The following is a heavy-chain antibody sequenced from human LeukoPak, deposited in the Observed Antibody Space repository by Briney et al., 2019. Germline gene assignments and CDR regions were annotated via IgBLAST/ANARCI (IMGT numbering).Heavy chain of an antibody. Sequence: SSETLSLTCTISGGSVSDYYWSWIRQSPGKGLEWIGYIYHTGSTSYSPSLKSRVTISVDESKNQFSLKLSSVTAADTAVYYCARDLVENSRGHDFWGQGILVIISS. J-gene: IGHJ4*02. CDR1: GGSVSDYY. D-gene: IGHD2-15*01. CDR2: IYHTGST. CDR3: ARDLVENSRGHDF. V-gene: IGHV4-59*02.